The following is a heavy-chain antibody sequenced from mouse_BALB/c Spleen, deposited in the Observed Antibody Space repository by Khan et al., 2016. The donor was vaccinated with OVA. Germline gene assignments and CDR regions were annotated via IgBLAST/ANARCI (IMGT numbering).Heavy chain of an antibody. V-gene: IGHV2-9*02. CDR3: ARAFYNGAWFAY. D-gene: IGHD1-3*01. CDR1: GFSLSNYG. Sequence: VKLEESGPGLVAPSQTLSITCTASGFSLSNYGVHWVRQPPGKGLEWLGVIWAGGSTNHNSARMSRLSISKDDSKSQAFLKMNSLQTDDTAMYYCARAFYNGAWFAYWGQGTLVTVSA. CDR2: IWAGGST. J-gene: IGHJ3*01.